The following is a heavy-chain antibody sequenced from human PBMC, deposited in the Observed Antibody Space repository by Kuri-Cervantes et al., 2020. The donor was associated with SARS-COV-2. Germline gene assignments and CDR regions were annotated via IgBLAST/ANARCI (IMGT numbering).Heavy chain of an antibody. J-gene: IGHJ4*02. V-gene: IGHV3-23*01. CDR2: ISGSGGST. Sequence: GESLKISCAASGFTFSSYAMSWVRQAPGKGLEWVSAISGSGGSTYYADSVKGRFTISRDNSKNTLYLQMNSQRAEDTAVYYCAKGWYYDFWSGNGAFDYWGQGTLVTVSS. CDR1: GFTFSSYA. CDR3: AKGWYYDFWSGNGAFDY. D-gene: IGHD3-3*01.